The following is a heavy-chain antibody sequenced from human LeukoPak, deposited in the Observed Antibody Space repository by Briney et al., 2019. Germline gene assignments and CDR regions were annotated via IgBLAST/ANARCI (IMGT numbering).Heavy chain of an antibody. CDR1: GFTVSSNY. V-gene: IGHV3-66*02. CDR2: IYSGGST. CDR3: AKEPRRSGSYSYFDY. D-gene: IGHD3-10*01. J-gene: IGHJ4*02. Sequence: GGSLRLSCAASGFTVSSNYMSWVRQAPGKGLEWVSVIYSGGSTYYADSVKGRFTISRDNSKNTLYLQMNSLRAEDTAVYYCAKEPRRSGSYSYFDYWGQGTLVTVSS.